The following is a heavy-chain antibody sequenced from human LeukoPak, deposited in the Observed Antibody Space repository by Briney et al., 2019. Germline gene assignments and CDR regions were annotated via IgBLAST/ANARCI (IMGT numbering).Heavy chain of an antibody. D-gene: IGHD3-9*01. CDR3: AGYDILTGLWD. CDR2: INHGGTT. CDR1: GGSFSGYS. J-gene: IGHJ4*02. V-gene: IGHV4-34*01. Sequence: EPSETLSLTCAVYGGSFSGYSWSWIRHPPGKGLEWIGEINHGGTTNYNTSLKSRVTISVDTSKNQFSLKLNSVTAADTAVYYCAGYDILTGLWDWDQGALVTVSS.